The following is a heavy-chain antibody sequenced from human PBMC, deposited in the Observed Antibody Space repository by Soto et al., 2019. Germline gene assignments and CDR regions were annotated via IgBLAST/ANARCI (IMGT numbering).Heavy chain of an antibody. V-gene: IGHV3-7*03. Sequence: GGSLRLSCAASGFTFSSYWMSWVRQAPGKGLEWVANIKQDGSEKYYVDSVKGRFTISRDNAKNSLYLQMNSLRAEDTAVYYCARDRRGLDGYFDYWGQGTLVTVSS. D-gene: IGHD3-10*01. J-gene: IGHJ4*02. CDR2: IKQDGSEK. CDR1: GFTFSSYW. CDR3: ARDRRGLDGYFDY.